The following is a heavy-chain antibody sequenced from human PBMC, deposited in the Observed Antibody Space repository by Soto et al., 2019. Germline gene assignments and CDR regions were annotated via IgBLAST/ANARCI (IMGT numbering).Heavy chain of an antibody. CDR3: TRAAIKGELLDY. J-gene: IGHJ4*02. D-gene: IGHD1-26*01. Sequence: GGSLRLSCAASGFTFNNYGMHWVRQAPGKGLEWVALIWHDGSNKGYADSVKGRFTISRDNSKNTLNLQMNSLRVEDTAVYYWTRAAIKGELLDYWGQGTQVTVSS. CDR1: GFTFNNYG. V-gene: IGHV3-33*01. CDR2: IWHDGSNK.